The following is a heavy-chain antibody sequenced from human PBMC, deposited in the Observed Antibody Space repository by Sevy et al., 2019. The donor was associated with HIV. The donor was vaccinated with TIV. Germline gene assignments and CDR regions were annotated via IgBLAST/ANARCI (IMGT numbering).Heavy chain of an antibody. V-gene: IGHV4-59*01. CDR1: GGSTSTYY. CDR3: ARGGGRTDWGIDV. D-gene: IGHD1-1*01. CDR2: ISDSGFS. Sequence: SETLSITCTVSGGSTSTYYWNWIRQPPGKGLEWIGYISDSGFSNDNPSLRSRVTISIDTSKNQFSLRLTSVSAADTAVYYCARGGGRTDWGIDVWGPGTTVTVSS. J-gene: IGHJ6*02.